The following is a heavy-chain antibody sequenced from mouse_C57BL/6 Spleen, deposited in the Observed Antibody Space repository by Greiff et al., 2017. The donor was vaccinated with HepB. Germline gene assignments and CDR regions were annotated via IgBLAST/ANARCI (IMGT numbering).Heavy chain of an antibody. CDR3: ARITTVVATGYFDV. V-gene: IGHV1-80*01. D-gene: IGHD1-1*01. Sequence: QVQLKQSGAELVKPGASVKISCKASGYAFSSYWMNWVKQRPGKGLEWIGQIYPGDGDTNYNGKFKGKATLTADKSSSTAYMQLSSLTSEDSAVSFCARITTVVATGYFDVWGTGTTVTVSS. CDR2: IYPGDGDT. J-gene: IGHJ1*03. CDR1: GYAFSSYW.